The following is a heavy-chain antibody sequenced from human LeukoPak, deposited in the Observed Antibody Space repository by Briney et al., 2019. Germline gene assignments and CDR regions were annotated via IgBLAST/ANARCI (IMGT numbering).Heavy chain of an antibody. D-gene: IGHD6-13*01. Sequence: PGGSLRLSCVASGFPFSSYWVSWVRQAPGKGLEWVSAISGSGGSTYYADSVKGRFTISRDNSKNTLYLQMNSLRAEDTAVYYCAKVSSWPFFDYWGQGTLVTVSS. CDR2: ISGSGGST. CDR3: AKVSSWPFFDY. J-gene: IGHJ4*02. V-gene: IGHV3-23*01. CDR1: GFPFSSYW.